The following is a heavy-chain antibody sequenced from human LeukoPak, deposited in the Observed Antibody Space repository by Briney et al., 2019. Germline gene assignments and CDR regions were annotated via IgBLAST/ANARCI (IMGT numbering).Heavy chain of an antibody. CDR2: IYTSGST. CDR1: GGSISSGSYY. V-gene: IGHV4-61*02. Sequence: SETLSLTCTVSGGSISSGSYYWRWIRQPAGKGLEWIGRIYTSGSTNYNPSLNSRVTISVNTSKNQSSLKLRSVTAAHTSVYFRARESRSGLFYYMDVWGKGTTVNSSS. J-gene: IGHJ6*03. D-gene: IGHD3-3*01. CDR3: ARESRSGLFYYMDV.